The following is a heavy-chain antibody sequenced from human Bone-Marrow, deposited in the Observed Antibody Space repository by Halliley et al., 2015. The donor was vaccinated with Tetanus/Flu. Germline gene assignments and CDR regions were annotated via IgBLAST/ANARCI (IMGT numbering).Heavy chain of an antibody. V-gene: IGHV4-31*02. CDR2: TVSSGST. J-gene: IGHJ6*02. D-gene: IGHD3-16*01. Sequence: KGLVGIGYTVSSGSTYHSPSLRSRVTISVDTAKNQFSLKLRSVPAADTAVYYCARSPLGDVDVWGQGTTVTVSS. CDR3: ARSPLGDVDV.